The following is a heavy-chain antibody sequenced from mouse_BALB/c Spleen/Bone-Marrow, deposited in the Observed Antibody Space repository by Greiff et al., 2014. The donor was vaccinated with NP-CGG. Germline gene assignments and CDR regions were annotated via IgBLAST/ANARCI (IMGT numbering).Heavy chain of an antibody. D-gene: IGHD1-1*01. V-gene: IGHV2-2*02. J-gene: IGHJ4*01. CDR1: GFSLTSYG. Sequence: VQLQQSGPGLVQPSQSLSITCTVSGFSLTSYGVHWVRQSPGKGLDWLGVIWSGGSTDYNAAFISRLSISKDNSKSQVFFKMNSLQVNDTAIYYCARNYYGSSYAMGYWGHGTSVTVSS. CDR3: ARNYYGSSYAMGY. CDR2: IWSGGST.